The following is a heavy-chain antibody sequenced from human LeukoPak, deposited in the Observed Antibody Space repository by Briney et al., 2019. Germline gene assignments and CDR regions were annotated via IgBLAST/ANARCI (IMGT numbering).Heavy chain of an antibody. Sequence: SETLSLTCAVYGGSFSGYYWSWIRQPPGKGLEWIGEINHSGSTNYNPSLKSRVTISLNTSKSQFSLKLSSVTAADTAVYYCARLQWPRGYYYYYYMDVWGKGTTVTISS. V-gene: IGHV4-34*01. CDR3: ARLQWPRGYYYYYYMDV. CDR1: GGSFSGYY. CDR2: INHSGST. D-gene: IGHD6-19*01. J-gene: IGHJ6*03.